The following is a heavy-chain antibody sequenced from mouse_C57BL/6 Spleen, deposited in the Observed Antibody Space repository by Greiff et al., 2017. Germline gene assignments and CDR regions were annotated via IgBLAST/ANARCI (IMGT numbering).Heavy chain of an antibody. D-gene: IGHD2-5*01. J-gene: IGHJ4*01. CDR2: IDPSDSET. V-gene: IGHV1-52*01. CDR3: ARNYSNYYAMDD. CDR1: GYTFTSYW. Sequence: QVQLQQSGAELVRPGSSVKLSCKASGYTFTSYWMHWVKQRPIQGLEWIGNIDPSDSETHYNQKFKDKATLTVDKSSSTAYMQLRRLTSEDSAVYYGARNYSNYYAMDDWGQGTSVTVSS.